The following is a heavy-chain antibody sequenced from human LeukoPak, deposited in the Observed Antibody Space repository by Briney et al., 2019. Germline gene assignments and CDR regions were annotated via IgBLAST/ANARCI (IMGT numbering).Heavy chain of an antibody. CDR3: ASEARDYYGMDV. V-gene: IGHV3-30*02. J-gene: IGHJ6*02. CDR2: IRYDGSNK. Sequence: GGSLRLSCAASGFTFSSYGMHWVRQAPGKGLEWVAFIRYDGSNKYYADSVKGRFTISRDNSKNTLYLQMNSLRAEDTAVYYCASEARDYYGMDVWGQGTTVTVSS. CDR1: GFTFSSYG.